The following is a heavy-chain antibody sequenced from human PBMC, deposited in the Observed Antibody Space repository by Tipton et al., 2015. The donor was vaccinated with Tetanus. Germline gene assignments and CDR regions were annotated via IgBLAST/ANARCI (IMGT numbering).Heavy chain of an antibody. D-gene: IGHD3-3*01. J-gene: IGHJ1*01. Sequence: TLSLTCTVSGGSLSTYHWNWIRQFPGKGLEWIGYIDYFGTTKYNPSLKSRVAMSVDTSKNQLSLKLGSVTSADTAVYYCARTSGYLYSSYWGQGTLVTVSS. CDR2: IDYFGTT. CDR1: GGSLSTYH. V-gene: IGHV4-59*01. CDR3: ARTSGYLYSSY.